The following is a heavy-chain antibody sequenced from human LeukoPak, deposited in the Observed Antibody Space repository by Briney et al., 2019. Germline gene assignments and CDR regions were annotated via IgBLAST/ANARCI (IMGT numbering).Heavy chain of an antibody. J-gene: IGHJ4*02. D-gene: IGHD3-10*01. CDR1: GGSISGFH. CDR2: IHYSGST. Sequence: SETLSLTCTVSGGSISGFHWSWIRQPPGKGLEWIGYIHYSGSTDYNPSLQSRVTISVDTSKNQFSLKLSSVTAADTAVYYCTRHLDYYGSGSYEYWGQGTLVTVSS. CDR3: TRHLDYYGSGSYEY. V-gene: IGHV4-59*08.